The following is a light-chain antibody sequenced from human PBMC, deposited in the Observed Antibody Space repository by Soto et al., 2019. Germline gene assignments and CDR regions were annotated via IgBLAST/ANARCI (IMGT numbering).Light chain of an antibody. CDR1: QSVSSSY. CDR2: GAS. CDR3: QQYGSSPWT. J-gene: IGKJ1*01. V-gene: IGKV3-20*01. Sequence: EIVLPQSPGTLSLSPGGRATLSCRASQSVSSSYLAWYQQKPGQAPRLLIYGASSRATGIPDRFSGSGSGTDFTLTISRLEPEDFAVYYCQQYGSSPWTFGQGTKVDIK.